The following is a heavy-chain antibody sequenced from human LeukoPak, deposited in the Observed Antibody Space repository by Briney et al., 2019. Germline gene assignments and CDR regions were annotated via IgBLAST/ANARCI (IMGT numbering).Heavy chain of an antibody. D-gene: IGHD3-10*01. J-gene: IGHJ6*02. Sequence: PSETLSLTCTVSGGSISSFYWNWIRQPPGKGLEWIGYIYSSGSTNYNPSLKSRVTISVDTSKNQFSLKLSSVTAADTAVYYCARYQRITMVRGVSDYYYYGMDVWGQGTTVTVSS. CDR1: GGSISSFY. CDR2: IYSSGST. V-gene: IGHV4-59*01. CDR3: ARYQRITMVRGVSDYYYYGMDV.